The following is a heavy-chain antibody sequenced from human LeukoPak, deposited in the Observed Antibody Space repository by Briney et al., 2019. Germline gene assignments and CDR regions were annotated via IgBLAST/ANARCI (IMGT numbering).Heavy chain of an antibody. J-gene: IGHJ3*02. V-gene: IGHV3-48*03. CDR2: ISSSGSTI. Sequence: QPGGSLRLSCAASGFTFSTYEMNWVRQAPGKGLEWVSYISSSGSTIYYADSVKGRSTISRDNAKNSLYLQMNSLRVEDTAVYYCARERYSYVADAFDIWGQGTMVTVSS. CDR3: ARERYSYVADAFDI. D-gene: IGHD5-18*01. CDR1: GFTFSTYE.